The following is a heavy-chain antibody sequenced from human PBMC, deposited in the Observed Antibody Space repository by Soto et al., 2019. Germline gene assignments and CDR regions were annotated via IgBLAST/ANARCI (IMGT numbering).Heavy chain of an antibody. CDR3: ASWDSSSWYGRVGGTEYYYYGMDV. J-gene: IGHJ6*02. CDR1: GYTFTGYY. CDR2: INPNSGGT. D-gene: IGHD6-13*01. Sequence: ASVKVSCKASGYTFTGYYMHWVRQAPGQGLEWMGWINPNSGGTNYAQKFQGRVTMTRDTSISTAYMELSRLRSDDTAVYYCASWDSSSWYGRVGGTEYYYYGMDVWGQGTTVTVS. V-gene: IGHV1-2*02.